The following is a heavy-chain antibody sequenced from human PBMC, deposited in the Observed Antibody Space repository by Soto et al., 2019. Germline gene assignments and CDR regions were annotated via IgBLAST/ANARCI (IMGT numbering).Heavy chain of an antibody. J-gene: IGHJ6*02. CDR1: GYSFTIYW. CDR3: ARHGLRGYYDNSDYYYYCMDV. CDR2: IYPGDSDT. D-gene: IGHD3-22*01. V-gene: IGHV5-51*01. Sequence: GESLKISCKASGYSFTIYWIGWVRQMPGKGLEWMGIIYPGDSDTRYSPSFQGQVTISADKSISTAYLQWCSLKASDTSMYYCARHGLRGYYDNSDYYYYCMDVLGQGATVTVSS.